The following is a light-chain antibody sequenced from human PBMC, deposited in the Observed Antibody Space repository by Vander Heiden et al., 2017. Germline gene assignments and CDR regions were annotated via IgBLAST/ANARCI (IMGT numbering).Light chain of an antibody. V-gene: IGKV1-6*01. CDR3: LQDYNYPRT. CDR2: AAS. Sequence: AIQMTQSPSYLSGSVGDKISITCRASHDIGNDLGWYQQKPGKAPKLLIYAASRLQSGVPSRFSGSGSATDFTLTISSLQPEDFASYFCLQDYNYPRTFGQGTKVEIK. J-gene: IGKJ1*01. CDR1: HDIGND.